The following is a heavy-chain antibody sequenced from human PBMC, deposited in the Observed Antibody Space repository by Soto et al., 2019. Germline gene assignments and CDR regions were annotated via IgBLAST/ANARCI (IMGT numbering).Heavy chain of an antibody. D-gene: IGHD2-15*01. CDR1: GFTVSSNY. Sequence: PGESLKISCAASGFTVSSNYMSWVRQAPGKGPEWVSVIYSGGSTYYADSVKGRFIISRDDSKNTLFLQMNSLRAEDTAVYYCATAKLLLPWLFDYWGQGTLVTVSS. CDR3: ATAKLLLPWLFDY. J-gene: IGHJ4*02. CDR2: IYSGGST. V-gene: IGHV3-66*01.